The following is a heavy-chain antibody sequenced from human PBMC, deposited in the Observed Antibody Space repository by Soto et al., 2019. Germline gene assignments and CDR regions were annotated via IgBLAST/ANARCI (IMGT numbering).Heavy chain of an antibody. V-gene: IGHV4-34*01. CDR3: ARLGPNYYYGMDV. CDR2: INHSGST. CDR1: GGSFSGYY. J-gene: IGHJ6*02. Sequence: PSETLSLTCAVYGGSFSGYYWIWIRQPPGKGLEWIGEINHSGSTNYNPSLKSRVTISVDTSKNQFSLKLSSVTAADTAVYYCARLGPNYYYGMDVWGQGTTVNVSS.